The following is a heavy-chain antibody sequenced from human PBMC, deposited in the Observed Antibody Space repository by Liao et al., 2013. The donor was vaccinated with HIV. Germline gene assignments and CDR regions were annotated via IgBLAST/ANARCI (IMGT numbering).Heavy chain of an antibody. J-gene: IGHJ5*02. CDR3: VRDHAREFSYRSPIWGPKGRPQAWFNP. Sequence: QLQLQESGPGLVRPSETLSLTCTVSGGSINSNNYHWGWIRRPPGKGLEWIATTSISGKTYHNPSLRSRVTISLDTSRNQLSLVLTSATAADAAFYYCVRDHAREFSYRSPIWGPKGRPQAWFNPWGRGILVAVSS. CDR1: GGSINSNNYH. D-gene: IGHD6-19*01. CDR2: TSISGKT. V-gene: IGHV4-39*07.